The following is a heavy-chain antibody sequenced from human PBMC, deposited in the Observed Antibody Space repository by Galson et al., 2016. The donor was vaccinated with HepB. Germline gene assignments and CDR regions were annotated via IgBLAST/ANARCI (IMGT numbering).Heavy chain of an antibody. CDR3: ARVNRGERGNLYFGLDV. CDR2: IYHGGST. J-gene: IGHJ6*04. V-gene: IGHV4-30-2*01. CDR1: GGSIDHGAFF. D-gene: IGHD3-10*01. Sequence: TLSLTCGVSGGSIDHGAFFWSWIRQTPGKGLEWIGYIYHGGSTYYNPSLKGRVTISVDTLKNHFSLNLTSVTAADGAVYYCARVNRGERGNLYFGLDVWGKGTTVTVSS.